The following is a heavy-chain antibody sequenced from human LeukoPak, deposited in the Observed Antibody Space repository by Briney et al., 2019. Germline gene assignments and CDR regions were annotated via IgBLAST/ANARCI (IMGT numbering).Heavy chain of an antibody. V-gene: IGHV3-23*01. CDR2: LSDTGAST. J-gene: IGHJ4*02. D-gene: IGHD5-24*01. CDR1: GFIFSSYA. CDR3: AKINRDGYLYYFDY. Sequence: GGSLRLSCAASGFIFSSYAMSWVRQAPGKGLEWVSSLSDTGASTYYADSVKGRSTISRDNSKNTLYLQMNSLRAEDTAVYYCAKINRDGYLYYFDYWGQGTLVTVSS.